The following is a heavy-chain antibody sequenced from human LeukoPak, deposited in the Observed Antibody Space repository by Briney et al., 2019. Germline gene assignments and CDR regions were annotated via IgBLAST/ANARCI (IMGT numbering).Heavy chain of an antibody. J-gene: IGHJ5*02. V-gene: IGHV4-30-2*01. CDR2: ICHSGST. CDR3: ARDVRGWESYYNNNWFDP. CDR1: GGSISSGGYS. Sequence: SQTLSLTCAVSGGSISSGGYSWIWIRQPPGKGLESIGYICHSGSTYYNPSLKSRVTTSVARSKNQFSLKLSSVTAADTAVYYRARDVRGWESYYNNNWFDPWGQGTLVTVSS. D-gene: IGHD3-10*01.